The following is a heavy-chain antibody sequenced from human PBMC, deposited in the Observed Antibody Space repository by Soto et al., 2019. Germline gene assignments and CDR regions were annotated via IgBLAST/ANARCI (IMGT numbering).Heavy chain of an antibody. CDR2: INPSGGST. CDR1: GYTFTSYY. J-gene: IGHJ5*02. Sequence: ASVKVSCKASGYTFTSYYMHWVRQAPGQGLEWMGIINPSGGSTSYAQKFQGRVTMTRDTSTSTVYMELSSLRSEDTAVYYCARDLSGTTDGNWFDPWSQGTRVTAPQ. V-gene: IGHV1-46*01. D-gene: IGHD1-7*01. CDR3: ARDLSGTTDGNWFDP.